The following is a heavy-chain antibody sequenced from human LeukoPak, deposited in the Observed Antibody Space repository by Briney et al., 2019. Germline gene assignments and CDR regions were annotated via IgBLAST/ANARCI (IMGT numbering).Heavy chain of an antibody. CDR1: GFNFFGYG. Sequence: GGSLRLSCAASGFNFFGYGMHWVRQAPGKGLEWVSAISGSGGSTYYADSVKGRLTISRDNSKNTLYLQMNSLRAEDTAVYYCAKTSHIVVVPAADFDYWGQGTLVTVSS. CDR3: AKTSHIVVVPAADFDY. J-gene: IGHJ4*02. V-gene: IGHV3-23*01. CDR2: ISGSGGST. D-gene: IGHD2-2*01.